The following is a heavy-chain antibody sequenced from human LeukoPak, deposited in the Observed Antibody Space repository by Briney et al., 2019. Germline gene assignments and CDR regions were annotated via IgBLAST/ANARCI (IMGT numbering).Heavy chain of an antibody. CDR1: GFTFSSYG. D-gene: IGHD1-14*01. V-gene: IGHV3-30*02. CDR2: IRYDGTNK. J-gene: IGHJ6*03. CDR3: ARNRYYMDV. Sequence: GGSLRLSCAASGFTFSSYGMHWVRQAPGKGLEWVTFIRYDGTNKYYADSVKGRFAISRDNSKNTLYLQMNSLRAEDTAVYYCARNRYYMDVWGKGTTVTVSS.